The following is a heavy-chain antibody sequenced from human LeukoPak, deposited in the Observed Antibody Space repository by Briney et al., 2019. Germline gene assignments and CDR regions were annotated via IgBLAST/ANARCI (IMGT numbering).Heavy chain of an antibody. V-gene: IGHV3-7*03. J-gene: IGHJ4*02. Sequence: PGGSLRLSCAASGFTFSYYWMSWVRQAPGKGLEWVANLKEDGSENYSVDSVKGRFTISRDNAKNSLYLQMNSLRAEDTAVYYCAKRGYCSSTSCFVDYWGQGTLVTVSS. D-gene: IGHD2-2*01. CDR3: AKRGYCSSTSCFVDY. CDR2: LKEDGSEN. CDR1: GFTFSYYW.